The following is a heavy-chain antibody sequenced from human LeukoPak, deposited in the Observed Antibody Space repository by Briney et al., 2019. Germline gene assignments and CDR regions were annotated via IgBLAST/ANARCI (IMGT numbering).Heavy chain of an antibody. CDR2: TYYRSKWYN. CDR3: ARGSSSNSWYFDY. J-gene: IGHJ4*02. CDR1: GDSVSSNSAT. Sequence: SQTLSLTCAISGDSVSSNSATWTWIRQSPSRGLEWLGRTYYRSKWYNDYAVSVKSRITINPDTSKNHFSLQLNSVIPEDTAVYYCARGSSSNSWYFDYWGQGTRVSVSS. V-gene: IGHV6-1*01. D-gene: IGHD6-13*01.